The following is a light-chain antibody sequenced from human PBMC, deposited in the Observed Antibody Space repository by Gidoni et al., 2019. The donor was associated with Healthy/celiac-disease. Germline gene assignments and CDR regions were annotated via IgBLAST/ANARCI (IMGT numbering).Light chain of an antibody. CDR3: QQSYSTPPLT. Sequence: DIQMTQSPSSLSASAGDRVTITCRASQSISSYLNWYQQKPGKAPKLLIYAASSLQSGVPSRFSASGSGTDFTLTISSLQPEDFATYSCQQSYSTPPLTFGGXTKVEIK. CDR2: AAS. V-gene: IGKV1-39*01. J-gene: IGKJ4*01. CDR1: QSISSY.